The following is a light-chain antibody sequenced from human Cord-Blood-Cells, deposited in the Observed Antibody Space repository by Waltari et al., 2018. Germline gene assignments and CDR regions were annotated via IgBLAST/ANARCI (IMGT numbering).Light chain of an antibody. CDR1: SGSIASNY. V-gene: IGLV6-57*02. CDR3: QSYDSSNVV. CDR2: EDN. Sequence: NFMLTQPHSVSESPGKTVTISCTGSSGSIASNYVQRYQQRPGSAPTTVIYEDNQRPSGVPDRCSGSIDSSSNAASLTISGLKTEDEADYYCQSYDSSNVVFGGGTKLTVL. J-gene: IGLJ2*01.